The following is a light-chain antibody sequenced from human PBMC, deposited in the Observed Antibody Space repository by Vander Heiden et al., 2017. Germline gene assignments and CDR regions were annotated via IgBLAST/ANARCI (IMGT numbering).Light chain of an antibody. CDR1: QSISSY. J-gene: IGKJ3*01. V-gene: IGKV1-39*01. Sequence: DILLTQSPSSLSASVGDRVTITCRASQSISSYLNWYQQKPGKAPKLLIYAASSLQSGVPSRFSGSGSGTDFTLTISRLQPEDFATYYCQQSDSTPFTFGHGTKVDIK. CDR3: QQSDSTPFT. CDR2: AAS.